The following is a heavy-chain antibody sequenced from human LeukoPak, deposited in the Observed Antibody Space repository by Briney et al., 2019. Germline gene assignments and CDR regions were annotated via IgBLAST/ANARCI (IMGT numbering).Heavy chain of an antibody. CDR2: ISSSSSYI. V-gene: IGHV3-21*01. J-gene: IGHJ4*02. Sequence: GGSLRLSCAASGFTFSSYSMNWVRQAPGKGLEWVSSISSSSSYIYYADSVKGRFTISRDNAKNSLYLQMNSLRAEDTAVYYCARIEWYLRRDIDYWGQGTLVTVSS. CDR3: ARIEWYLRRDIDY. CDR1: GFTFSSYS. D-gene: IGHD4-23*01.